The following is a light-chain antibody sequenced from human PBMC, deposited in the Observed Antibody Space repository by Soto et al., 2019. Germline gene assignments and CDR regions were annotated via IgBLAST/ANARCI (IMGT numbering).Light chain of an antibody. J-gene: IGKJ4*01. V-gene: IGKV3-20*01. Sequence: EIVLTQSPGTLSLSPGERATLSCRASQSVSGSHLAWYQQKPGQAPRLLIYGASSRATGIPDRFSGSGSGTDFTLTISRLEPEDFAVYYCQQYGSSLLTFGGGTKVDIK. CDR2: GAS. CDR1: QSVSGSH. CDR3: QQYGSSLLT.